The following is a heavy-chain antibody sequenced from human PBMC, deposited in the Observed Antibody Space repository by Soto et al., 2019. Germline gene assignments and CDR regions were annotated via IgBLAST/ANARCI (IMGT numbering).Heavy chain of an antibody. V-gene: IGHV4-59*01. CDR1: VVSISSYY. CDR3: ASRAPWHIDAFHI. Sequence: PSETLSLTCTFSVVSISSYYWSWIRQPPGKGLEWIGYIYYSGSTNYNPSLKSRVTISVDTSKNQFSLKLSSVTAADTAVYYCASRAPWHIDAFHIWGQGTMVSVS. J-gene: IGHJ3*02. CDR2: IYYSGST.